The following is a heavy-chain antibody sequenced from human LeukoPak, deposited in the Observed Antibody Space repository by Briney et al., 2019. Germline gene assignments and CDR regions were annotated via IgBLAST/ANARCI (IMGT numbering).Heavy chain of an antibody. CDR2: INHSGNT. D-gene: IGHD4-17*01. V-gene: IGHV4-34*01. CDR1: GGSFSGYY. Sequence: SETLSLTCAVYGGSFSGYYWSWIRQPPGKGLEWIGEINHSGNTNYNPSLKSRVTISVDTSKNQFSLKLSSVTAADTAVYYCARGHNDYGDPPSDYWGQGTLVTVSS. CDR3: ARGHNDYGDPPSDY. J-gene: IGHJ4*02.